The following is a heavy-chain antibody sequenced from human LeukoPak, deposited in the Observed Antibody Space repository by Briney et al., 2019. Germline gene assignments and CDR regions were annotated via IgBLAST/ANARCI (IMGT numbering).Heavy chain of an antibody. J-gene: IGHJ3*02. D-gene: IGHD2-21*01. CDR2: INPNSGGT. CDR3: ARDCGPDAFDI. Sequence: ASVKVSCKASGYTFTGYYMHWVRQAPGQGLEWMGWINPNSGGTNYAQKFQGRVTTTRDTSISTAYMELSGLRSDDTAVYYCARDCGPDAFDIWGQGTMVTVSS. V-gene: IGHV1-2*02. CDR1: GYTFTGYY.